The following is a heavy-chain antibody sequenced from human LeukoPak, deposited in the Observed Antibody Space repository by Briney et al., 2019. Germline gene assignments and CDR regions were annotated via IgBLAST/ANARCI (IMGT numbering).Heavy chain of an antibody. CDR1: GYTFTNND. CDR3: ARGPPGEDHYYLDV. CDR2: INPNSGYR. Sequence: GASVKVSCKAYGYTFTNNDINWIRQATGQGLEWMGWINPNSGYRGHTQKFQGRVTLTMNTSTSTAYMDLTSLTSEDTAVYYCARGPPGEDHYYLDVWAKGTTVTVSS. D-gene: IGHD7-27*01. J-gene: IGHJ6*03. V-gene: IGHV1-8*02.